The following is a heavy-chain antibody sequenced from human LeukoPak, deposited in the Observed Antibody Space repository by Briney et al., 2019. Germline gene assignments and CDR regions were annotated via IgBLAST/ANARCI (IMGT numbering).Heavy chain of an antibody. CDR3: AGRRGNYYGMDV. CDR1: GGSISSYY. CDR2: IYYSGST. J-gene: IGHJ6*02. D-gene: IGHD1-14*01. Sequence: SETLPLTCTVSGGSISSYYWSWIRQPLGKGLEWIGYIYYSGSTNYNPSLKSRVTISVDTSKNQFSLKLSSVTAADTAVYYCAGRRGNYYGMDVWGQGTTVTVSS. V-gene: IGHV4-59*01.